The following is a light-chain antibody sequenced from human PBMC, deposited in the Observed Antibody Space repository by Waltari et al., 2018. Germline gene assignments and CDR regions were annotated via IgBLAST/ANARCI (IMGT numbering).Light chain of an antibody. CDR3: QQSYSFTRT. CDR1: QNISRS. Sequence: IQTTQSPSSLSASVGDRITITCPGSQNISRSLNLYQQKLGKALNLLIYAASSLQSGFPSRFSGRGSGRDFTLIITSLQPEDFATYYYQQSYSFTRTFGQGTKVEIK. CDR2: AAS. V-gene: IGKV1-39*01. J-gene: IGKJ1*01.